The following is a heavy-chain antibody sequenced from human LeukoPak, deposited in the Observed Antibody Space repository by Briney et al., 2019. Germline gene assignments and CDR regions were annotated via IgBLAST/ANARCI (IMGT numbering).Heavy chain of an antibody. J-gene: IGHJ4*02. CDR1: GFTFDDYA. CDR2: ISWNRGSI. CDR3: AKDIEVVSGNDYSHCFGY. D-gene: IGHD5-12*01. V-gene: IGHV3-9*01. Sequence: GGSLSLSSAASGFTFDDYAVHWARQAPGKGLEWVSGISWNRGSIGYADSVKGRFTISRDNAKNSLYLHMNSLRAEDTALYYCAKDIEVVSGNDYSHCFGYWGQGTLVTVSS.